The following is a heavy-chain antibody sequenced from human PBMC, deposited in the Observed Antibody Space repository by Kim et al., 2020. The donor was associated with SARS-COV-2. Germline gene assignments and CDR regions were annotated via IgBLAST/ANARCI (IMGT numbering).Heavy chain of an antibody. CDR1: GYTLTELS. Sequence: ASVKVSCKVSGYTLTELSMHWVRQAPGKGLEWMGGFDPEDGETIYAQKFQGRVTMTEDTSTDTAYMELSSLRSEDTAVYYCATVHYYDSSGYYYGVVWGQGTMVTVSS. CDR2: FDPEDGET. J-gene: IGHJ3*01. D-gene: IGHD3-22*01. CDR3: ATVHYYDSSGYYYGVV. V-gene: IGHV1-24*01.